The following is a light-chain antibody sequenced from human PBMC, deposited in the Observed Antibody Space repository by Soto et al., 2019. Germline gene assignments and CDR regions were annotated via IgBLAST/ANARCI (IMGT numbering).Light chain of an antibody. CDR1: QDIGGR. Sequence: DIQMTQSPSSVSASVGDRITITCRASQDIGGRLAWFQQKPGKAPQYLIQAASILQSGVPSRFSGSGSGTEFTLTISSLQADDFATYFCQQYDDYPLTVGGGTKVDIK. J-gene: IGKJ4*01. CDR3: QQYDDYPLT. CDR2: AAS. V-gene: IGKV1D-16*01.